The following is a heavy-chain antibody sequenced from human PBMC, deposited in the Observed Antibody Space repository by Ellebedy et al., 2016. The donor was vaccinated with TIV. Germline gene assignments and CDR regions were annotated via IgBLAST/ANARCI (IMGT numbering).Heavy chain of an antibody. J-gene: IGHJ6*02. V-gene: IGHV4-59*03. CDR3: ATGGYCSSTSCYVVDHYYGMDV. CDR1: GASISSSY. CDR2: ISNTGRT. Sequence: MPSETLSLTCNVSGASISSSYWSWIRQTPGKGLEWIGYISNTGRTNYNPSLQSRVTISVDTSRNQFSLKLRSATAADTAVYYCATGGYCSSTSCYVVDHYYGMDVWGQGTTVTVSS. D-gene: IGHD2-2*01.